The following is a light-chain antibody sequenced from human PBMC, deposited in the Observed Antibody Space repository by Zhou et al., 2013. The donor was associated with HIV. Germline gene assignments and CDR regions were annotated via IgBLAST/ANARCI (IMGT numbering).Light chain of an antibody. J-gene: IGKJ1*01. CDR1: QSVFSN. CDR3: QQDYNLPWT. CDR2: GAS. Sequence: EIVMTQSPSTLSVSPGERVTLSCRASQSVFSNLAWYQQKPGQGPKVLIFGASTRANGIPGRFSGSGSGTEFTLTISSLQPEDFAVYYCQQDYNLPWTFGQGTKVEIK. V-gene: IGKV3D-15*02.